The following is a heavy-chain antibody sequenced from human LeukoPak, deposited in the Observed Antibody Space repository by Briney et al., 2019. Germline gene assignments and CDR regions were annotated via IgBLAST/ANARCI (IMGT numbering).Heavy chain of an antibody. CDR2: IYYSGST. CDR3: ARVPRYSGSYLGY. J-gene: IGHJ4*02. Sequence: SETLSLTCTVSNGSISNYYWGWIRQPPGKGLEWIGSIYYSGSTYYNPSLKSRVTISVDTSKNQFSLKLSSVTAADTAVYYCARVPRYSGSYLGYWGQGTLVTVSS. D-gene: IGHD1-26*01. CDR1: NGSISNYY. V-gene: IGHV4-39*01.